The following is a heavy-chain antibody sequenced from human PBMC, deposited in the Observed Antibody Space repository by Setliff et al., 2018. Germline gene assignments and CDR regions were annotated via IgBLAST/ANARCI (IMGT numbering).Heavy chain of an antibody. CDR1: GLTFNSYA. CDR2: INHSGST. CDR3: RFWSGYYKNDY. V-gene: IGHV4-34*08. Sequence: SETLRLSCAASGLTFNSYAMSWVRQPPGKGLEWIGEINHSGSTNYIPSLKSRLTISVDTSKNQFSLKLSSVTAADTAMYYCRFWSGYYKNDYWGQGTLVTVSS. J-gene: IGHJ4*02. D-gene: IGHD3-3*01.